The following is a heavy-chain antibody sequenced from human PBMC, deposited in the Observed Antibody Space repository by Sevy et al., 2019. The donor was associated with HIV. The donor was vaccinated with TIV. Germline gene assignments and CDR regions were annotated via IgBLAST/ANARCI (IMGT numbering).Heavy chain of an antibody. V-gene: IGHV4-38-2*01. D-gene: IGHD5-18*01. J-gene: IGHJ4*02. Sequence: SETLSLTCAVSGYSISSGYYWGWIRQPPGKGLEWIGSIYHSGSTYYNPSLKSRVTISVDTSKNQFSLKLSSVTAADTAVYYCARGHQIQLWAQYYFDYWGQGTLVTVSS. CDR2: IYHSGST. CDR1: GYSISSGYY. CDR3: ARGHQIQLWAQYYFDY.